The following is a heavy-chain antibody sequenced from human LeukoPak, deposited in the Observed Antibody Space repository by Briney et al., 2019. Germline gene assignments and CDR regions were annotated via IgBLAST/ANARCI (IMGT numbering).Heavy chain of an antibody. V-gene: IGHV3-21*01. D-gene: IGHD3-22*01. CDR1: GFTFSSYS. CDR3: ARGASSGYYPFDY. J-gene: IGHJ4*02. CDR2: ISSSSSYI. Sequence: GGSLRLSCAASGFTFSSYSMNWVRQAPGKGLEWVSSISSSSSYIYYADSVKGRFTISRDNAKNSLYLQMNSLRAEDTAVYYCARGASSGYYPFDYWGQGTLVTVSS.